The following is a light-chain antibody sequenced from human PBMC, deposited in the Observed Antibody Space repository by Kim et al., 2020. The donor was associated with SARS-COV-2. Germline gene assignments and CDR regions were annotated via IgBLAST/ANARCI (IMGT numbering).Light chain of an antibody. Sequence: DIVLTQSPATLSLSPGETATLSCRASQTVSAFLAWFQQKPGQAPRLLMYDASTRAPGIPARFSGSVSGTDFTLTISGLEPEDFAVYYCQQRSSWPFTFGPGTKVDI. CDR3: QQRSSWPFT. J-gene: IGKJ3*01. CDR1: QTVSAF. CDR2: DAS. V-gene: IGKV3-11*01.